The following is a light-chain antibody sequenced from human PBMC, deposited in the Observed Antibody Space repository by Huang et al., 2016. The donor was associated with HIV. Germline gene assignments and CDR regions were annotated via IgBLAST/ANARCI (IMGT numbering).Light chain of an antibody. CDR2: AAS. CDR1: QSVNTN. Sequence: VMMSQSPATLAASPGERVTLSCGASQSVNTNLAWYQQKPRQPPRLLIYAASTSATGVPARFAGSGSGTEFTLTIDSLQSDDFAVYYCQQYNKWPPEYTFGQGTRLEIK. V-gene: IGKV3-15*01. J-gene: IGKJ2*01. CDR3: QQYNKWPPEYT.